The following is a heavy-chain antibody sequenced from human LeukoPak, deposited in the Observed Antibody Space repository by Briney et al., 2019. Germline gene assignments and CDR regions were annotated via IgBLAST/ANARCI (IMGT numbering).Heavy chain of an antibody. V-gene: IGHV4-59*04. CDR3: ARRRGYSYVVSFDY. CDR1: GFTFSSYA. D-gene: IGHD5-18*01. CDR2: IYYGENT. Sequence: PGGSLRLSCAASGFTFSSYAMSWVRQPPGKGLEWIGNIYYGENTYYNPSLKSRVTISIDTSKNQFSLKLSSVTAADTAVYYCARRRGYSYVVSFDYWGQGTLVTVSS. J-gene: IGHJ4*02.